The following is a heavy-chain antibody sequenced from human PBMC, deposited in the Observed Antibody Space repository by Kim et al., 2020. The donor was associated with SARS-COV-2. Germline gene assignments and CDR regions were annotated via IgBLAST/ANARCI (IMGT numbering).Heavy chain of an antibody. V-gene: IGHV4-4*09. J-gene: IGHJ4*02. Sequence: SNPSLKSRVTISGDTSKNQFSRKLSSVTAADTAVYYCARGASGYSLDFDFWGQGALVTVSS. D-gene: IGHD5-12*01. CDR3: ARGASGYSLDFDF.